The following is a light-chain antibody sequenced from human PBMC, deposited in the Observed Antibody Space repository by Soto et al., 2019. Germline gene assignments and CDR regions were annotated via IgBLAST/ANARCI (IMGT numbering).Light chain of an antibody. CDR2: AAS. J-gene: IGKJ3*01. CDR1: QSVDKY. V-gene: IGKV1-39*01. CDR3: QQDLRPPLT. Sequence: DIQMTQSPSSLSASVGDTVTLTCRASQSVDKYLKWYQQKPGKAPGLLIYAASTFQSGVPSRFSASGSGTDFTLTISSLQPEDFATYSCQQDLRPPLTFGPGTKVDIK.